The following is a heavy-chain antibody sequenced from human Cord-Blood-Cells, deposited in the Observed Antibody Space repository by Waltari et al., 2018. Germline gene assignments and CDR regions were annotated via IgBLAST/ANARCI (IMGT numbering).Heavy chain of an antibody. CDR3: ARLGYCSGGSCYTHGAFDI. CDR2: IYYRGST. D-gene: IGHD2-15*01. V-gene: IGHV4-59*08. Sequence: QVQLQESGPGLVKPSETLSLTCTVSGGSISICYWSWTLQPPGKGPEWIVYIYYRGSTNYNPSLKSRVTISVDTSKNQFSLKLSSVTAADTAVYYCARLGYCSGGSCYTHGAFDIWGQGTMVTVSS. J-gene: IGHJ3*02. CDR1: GGSISICY.